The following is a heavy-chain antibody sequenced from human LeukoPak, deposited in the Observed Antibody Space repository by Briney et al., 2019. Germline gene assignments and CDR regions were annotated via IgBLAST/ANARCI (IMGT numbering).Heavy chain of an antibody. CDR1: GGSISSGGYH. V-gene: IGHV4-31*03. CDR2: IYYSGST. J-gene: IGHJ4*02. Sequence: SETLSLTCTVSGGSISSGGYHWSWIRQHPGKGLEWIGYIYYSGSTYYNPSLKSRVTISVDTSKNQFSLKLSSVTAADTAVYYCARLVYYYDSSGYYYWYYFDYWGQGTLVTVSS. D-gene: IGHD3-22*01. CDR3: ARLVYYYDSSGYYYWYYFDY.